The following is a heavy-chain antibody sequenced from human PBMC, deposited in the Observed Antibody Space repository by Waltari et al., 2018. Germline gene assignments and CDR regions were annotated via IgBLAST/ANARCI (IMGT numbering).Heavy chain of an antibody. CDR2: IRYDGNNK. J-gene: IGHJ3*01. V-gene: IGHV3-30*02. Sequence: VQLEEFGGGVVPPGESLPLSCAASGFTFSNFGMPWVRQAPGKGLEWLTFIRYDGNNKYHADSVKGRFIISRDNSKNTLYLQINSLRADDTATYYCVKGGDFFVSGYDAFDVWGQGTMVTVSS. CDR1: GFTFSNFG. CDR3: VKGGDFFVSGYDAFDV. D-gene: IGHD4-17*01.